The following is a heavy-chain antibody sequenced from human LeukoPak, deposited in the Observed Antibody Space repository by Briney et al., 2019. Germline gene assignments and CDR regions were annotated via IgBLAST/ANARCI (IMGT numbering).Heavy chain of an antibody. V-gene: IGHV3-30*14. CDR1: GFTFSNYV. CDR2: MSHDGSNI. J-gene: IGHJ4*02. CDR3: ARESFGDYYFDY. Sequence: PGGSLRLSCVSSGFTFSNYVLYWVRQAPGKGLEWVAGMSHDGSNIYYADPVKGRFTVSRDNSKNTLYLQMNSLRVGDTAVYSCARESFGDYYFDYWGQGTLVTVSS. D-gene: IGHD4-17*01.